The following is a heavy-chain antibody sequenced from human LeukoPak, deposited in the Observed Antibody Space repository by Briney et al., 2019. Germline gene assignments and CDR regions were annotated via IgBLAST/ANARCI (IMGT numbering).Heavy chain of an antibody. J-gene: IGHJ4*02. Sequence: SQTLSLTCTVSGGSISSGSYYWSWIRQPAGKGLEWIGRIYTSGSTNYNPSLKSRVTISVDTSKNQFSLKLGSVTTADTAVYYCARSRLGMGLDYWGQGTLVTVSS. CDR2: IYTSGST. D-gene: IGHD7-27*01. V-gene: IGHV4-61*02. CDR1: GGSISSGSYY. CDR3: ARSRLGMGLDY.